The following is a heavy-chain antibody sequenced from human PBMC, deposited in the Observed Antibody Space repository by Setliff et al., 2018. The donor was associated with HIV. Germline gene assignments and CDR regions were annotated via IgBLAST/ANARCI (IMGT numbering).Heavy chain of an antibody. CDR2: IYYTGST. D-gene: IGHD6-13*01. V-gene: IGHV4-31*03. CDR1: GGSISRGGYY. CDR3: ARELRQQLTLNWLDP. J-gene: IGHJ5*02. Sequence: PSETLSLTCTVSGGSISRGGYYWSWIRQHPGKGLEWIGYIYYTGSTYYNPSLKSRVTISVDTSENQFSLKLSSVTAADTAVYYCARELRQQLTLNWLDPWGQGTLVTVS.